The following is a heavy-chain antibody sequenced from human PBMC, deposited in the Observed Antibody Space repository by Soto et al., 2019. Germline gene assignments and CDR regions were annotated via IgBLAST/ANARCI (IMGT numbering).Heavy chain of an antibody. Sequence: PGGALRLSGEASVFAFRRVSMNWVRQVPGKGLEWVASISSASSETWYADSVKGRFIISRDNAQNSLFLQMNTLRPEDSAIYYCARVAYWGPGTQVTVS. V-gene: IGHV3-21*01. CDR3: ARVAY. CDR1: VFAFRRVS. CDR2: ISSASSET. J-gene: IGHJ4*02.